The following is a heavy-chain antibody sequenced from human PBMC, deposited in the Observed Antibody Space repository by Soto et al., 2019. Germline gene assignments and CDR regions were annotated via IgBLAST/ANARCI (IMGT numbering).Heavy chain of an antibody. D-gene: IGHD3-9*01. CDR3: ARVPDILTGYYTLDY. V-gene: IGHV4-31*03. CDR2: IYYSGST. CDR1: GGSISSGGYY. J-gene: IGHJ4*02. Sequence: KPSETLSLTCTVSGGSISSGGYYWSWIRQHPGKGLEWIGYIYYSGSTYYNPSLKSRVTISVDTSKNQFSLKLSSVTAADTAVYYCARVPDILTGYYTLDYWGQGTLVTVSS.